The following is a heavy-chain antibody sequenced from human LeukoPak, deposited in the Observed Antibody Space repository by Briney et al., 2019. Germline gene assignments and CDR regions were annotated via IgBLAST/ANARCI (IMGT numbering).Heavy chain of an antibody. CDR3: ATAIVGATYDY. CDR2: INPDRGGT. V-gene: IGHV1-2*02. CDR1: GNTFAGHN. Sequence: ASVKVSCKAPGNTFAGHNIHWMRQAPGQGLELMGWINPDRGGTDYARQFQGRVTMTSDTSIRAAYMELSRLRSDDTAVYYCATAIVGATYDYWGQGTLVTVSS. J-gene: IGHJ4*02. D-gene: IGHD1-26*01.